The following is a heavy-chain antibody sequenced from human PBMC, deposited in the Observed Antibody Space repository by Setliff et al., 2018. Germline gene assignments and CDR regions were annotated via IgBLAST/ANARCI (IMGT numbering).Heavy chain of an antibody. D-gene: IGHD3-22*01. V-gene: IGHV3-15*01. Sequence: PGGSLRLSCAASGFTFSNAWMSWVRQAPGKGLEWVGRIKSKTDGGTTDYAAPVKGRFTIARDDSKNTLYLQMNSLKTEDTAVYYCTTSSGYYLDAFDIMGQGTMVTVSS. J-gene: IGHJ3*02. CDR1: GFTFSNAW. CDR3: TTSSGYYLDAFDI. CDR2: IKSKTDGGTT.